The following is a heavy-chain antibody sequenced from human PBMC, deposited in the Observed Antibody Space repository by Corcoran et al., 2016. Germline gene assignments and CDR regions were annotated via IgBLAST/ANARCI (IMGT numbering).Heavy chain of an antibody. V-gene: IGHV4-34*01. Sequence: QVQLQQWGAGLLKPSETLSLTCAVYGGSFSGYYWSWIRQPPGKGLEWIGEINHSGSTNYNPSLKSRVTISVDTSKNQFSLKLSSVTAADTAVYYCWSGYYRLFDYWGQGTLVTVSS. CDR2: INHSGST. CDR1: GGSFSGYY. CDR3: WSGYYRLFDY. J-gene: IGHJ4*02. D-gene: IGHD3-10*01.